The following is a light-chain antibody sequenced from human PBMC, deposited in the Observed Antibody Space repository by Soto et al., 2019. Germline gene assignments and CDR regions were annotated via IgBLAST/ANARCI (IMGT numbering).Light chain of an antibody. CDR2: DAS. J-gene: IGKJ4*01. CDR1: QSVSSY. V-gene: IGKV3-11*01. CDR3: QQRSSWPLT. Sequence: EIVLTQSPATLSLSPGERATLSCGASQSVSSYLAWYQQKLGQAPRLLIYDASNRATGIPARFSGSGSGTDFTLTISSLEPEDFAVYYCQQRSSWPLTFGGGTKVDIK.